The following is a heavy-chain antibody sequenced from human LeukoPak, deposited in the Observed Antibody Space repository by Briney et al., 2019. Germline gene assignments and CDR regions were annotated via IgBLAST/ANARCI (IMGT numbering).Heavy chain of an antibody. D-gene: IGHD3-16*01. J-gene: IGHJ4*02. V-gene: IGHV3-23*01. CDR1: GFTFSSYA. Sequence: GGSLRLSCAASGFTFSSYAMSWVRQAPGKGLEWVSAISGSGGSTYYADSVKGRFTISRDNSKNTLYLQMNSLSAEDTAVYYCAKVEGYYVPTGALGDWGQGTLVTVSS. CDR3: AKVEGYYVPTGALGD. CDR2: ISGSGGST.